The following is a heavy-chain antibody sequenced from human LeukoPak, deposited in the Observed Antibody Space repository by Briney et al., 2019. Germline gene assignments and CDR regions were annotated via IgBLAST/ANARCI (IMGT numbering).Heavy chain of an antibody. CDR2: IRYDGSNK. Sequence: GGSLRLSCAASGFTFSSYGMHWVRQAPGKGLEWVAFIRYDGSNKYYADSVRGRFTISRDNSKNTLYLQMNSLRAEDTAVYYCAKTKYSGSYDAFDIWGQGTMVTVSS. CDR3: AKTKYSGSYDAFDI. D-gene: IGHD1-26*01. V-gene: IGHV3-30*02. CDR1: GFTFSSYG. J-gene: IGHJ3*02.